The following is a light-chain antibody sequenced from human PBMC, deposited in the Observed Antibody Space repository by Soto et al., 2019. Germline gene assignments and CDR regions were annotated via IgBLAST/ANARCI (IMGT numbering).Light chain of an antibody. Sequence: MTQSPSSLSASVGDRVTITCRASQGISNYLAWYQQKPGQAPRLLIYGASTRATGIPARFSGSRSGTEFTLTISSLQSEDFAVYYCQQYNNWPRTFGQGTKVEIK. J-gene: IGKJ1*01. CDR1: QGISNY. V-gene: IGKV3-15*01. CDR3: QQYNNWPRT. CDR2: GAS.